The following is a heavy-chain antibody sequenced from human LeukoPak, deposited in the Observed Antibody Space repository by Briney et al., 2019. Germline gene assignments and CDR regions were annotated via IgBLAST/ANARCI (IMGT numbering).Heavy chain of an antibody. CDR1: GFTFSSYW. J-gene: IGHJ4*02. CDR3: ARAGGYSYGYYFDY. Sequence: GGSLRLSCAASGFTFSSYWMSWVRQAPGKGLEWVSSISSSSYIYYADSVKGRFTISRDNAKNSLYLQMNSLRAEDTAVYYCARAGGYSYGYYFDYWGQGTLVTVSS. CDR2: ISSSSYI. D-gene: IGHD5-18*01. V-gene: IGHV3-21*01.